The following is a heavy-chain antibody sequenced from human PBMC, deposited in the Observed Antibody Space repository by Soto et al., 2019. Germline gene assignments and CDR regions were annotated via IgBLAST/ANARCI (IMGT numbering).Heavy chain of an antibody. D-gene: IGHD3-3*01. CDR2: IYYSGST. J-gene: IGHJ4*02. CDR3: AIDPHYYDFWSGHLFDY. Sequence: SETLSLTCTVSGGSISSSSYYWGWIRQPPGKGLEWIGSIYYSGSTYYNQSLKSRVTISVDTSKNQFSLKLSSVTAADTAVYFCAIDPHYYDFWSGHLFDYSGQGTLVTVSS. V-gene: IGHV4-39*02. CDR1: GGSISSSSYY.